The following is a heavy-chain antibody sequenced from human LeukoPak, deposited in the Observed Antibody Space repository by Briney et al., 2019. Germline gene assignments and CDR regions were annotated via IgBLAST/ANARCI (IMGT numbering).Heavy chain of an antibody. Sequence: ASVKVSCKASGYTFTSYGISWVRQAPGQGLEWMGWISAYNGNTNYAQKLQGRVTMTTDTSTSTAYMELRSLRSDDTAVYYCARKGFLGYCSSTSCYSDDYYGMDVWGQGTTATVSS. V-gene: IGHV1-18*01. CDR1: GYTFTSYG. D-gene: IGHD2-2*01. CDR3: ARKGFLGYCSSTSCYSDDYYGMDV. J-gene: IGHJ6*02. CDR2: ISAYNGNT.